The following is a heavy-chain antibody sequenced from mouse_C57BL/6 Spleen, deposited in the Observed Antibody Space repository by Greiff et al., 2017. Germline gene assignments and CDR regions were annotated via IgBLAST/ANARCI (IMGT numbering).Heavy chain of an antibody. J-gene: IGHJ2*01. CDR3: ARRGDEDFDY. V-gene: IGHV5-6*02. CDR2: ISSGGSYT. CDR1: GFTFSSYG. Sequence: EVKLVESGGDLVKPGGSLKLSCAASGFTFSSYGMSWVRQTPDKRLEWVATISSGGSYTYYPDSVKGRFTISRDNAKNTLYLQMSSLKSEDTAMYYCARRGDEDFDYWGQGTTLTVSS.